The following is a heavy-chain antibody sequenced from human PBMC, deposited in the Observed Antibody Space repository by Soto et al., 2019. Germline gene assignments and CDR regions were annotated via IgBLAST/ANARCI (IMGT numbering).Heavy chain of an antibody. V-gene: IGHV3-74*03. CDR2: INSDGSGT. CDR3: ARDKSYALAV. D-gene: IGHD4-17*01. CDR1: GFDFSNSW. Sequence: EVQLVESGGGFVQPGGSLRLSCAASGFDFSNSWMHWVRQVPGKGLVWVSHINSDGSGTTYADSVTGRFTISRDNARTTVYLQLDSLIVEDTAVYYCARDKSYALAVWGQGTTVTVSS. J-gene: IGHJ6*02.